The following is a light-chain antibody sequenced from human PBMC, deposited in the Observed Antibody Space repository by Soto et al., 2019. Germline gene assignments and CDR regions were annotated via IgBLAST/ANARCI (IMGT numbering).Light chain of an antibody. V-gene: IGLV2-8*01. CDR1: SSDVGSYNY. J-gene: IGLJ2*01. CDR3: SSYAGSNNVV. Sequence: QLVLTQPPSASGSPGQSVTISCTGTSSDVGSYNYVSWYQQHPGKAPKLMIFEVTKRPSGVPDRFSGSKSGNTASLTVSGLQAEDEADYYCSSYAGSNNVVFGGGTKVTVL. CDR2: EVT.